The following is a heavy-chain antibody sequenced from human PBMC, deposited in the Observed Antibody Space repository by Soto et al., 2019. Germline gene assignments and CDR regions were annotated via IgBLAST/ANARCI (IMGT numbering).Heavy chain of an antibody. J-gene: IGHJ6*03. CDR2: IKQDGSEK. Sequence: EVQLVESGGGLVQPGGSLRLSCAASGFTFSSYWMSWVRQAPGKGLESVANIKQDGSEKYYVDSVKGRFTISRDNAKNSLYLQMNSLRAEDTAVYYCARDEGVCSGGSCNLGYYYYYMDVWGKGTTVTVSS. CDR3: ARDEGVCSGGSCNLGYYYYYMDV. V-gene: IGHV3-7*01. CDR1: GFTFSSYW. D-gene: IGHD2-15*01.